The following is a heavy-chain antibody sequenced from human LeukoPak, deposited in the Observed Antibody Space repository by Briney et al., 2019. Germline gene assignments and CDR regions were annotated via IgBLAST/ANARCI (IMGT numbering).Heavy chain of an antibody. CDR3: AKHGPGPIAAVYYYYGMDV. CDR2: ISSSGSTK. D-gene: IGHD6-13*01. CDR1: GFTFSSYG. J-gene: IGHJ6*02. Sequence: PGGSLRLSCAASGFTFSSYGINWVRLAPGKGLEWISHISSSGSTKYYADSVKGRFTISRDNAKNSLYLQMNSLRAEDTAVYYCAKHGPGPIAAVYYYYGMDVWGQGTTVTVSS. V-gene: IGHV3-48*01.